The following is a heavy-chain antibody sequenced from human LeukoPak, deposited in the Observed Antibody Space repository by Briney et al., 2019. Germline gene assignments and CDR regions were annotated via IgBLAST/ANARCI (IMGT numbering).Heavy chain of an antibody. CDR3: ARDRKRYYDILTGYPHY. J-gene: IGHJ4*02. V-gene: IGHV1-58*01. Sequence: ASVKVSCKASGFTFTSSAVQWVRQARGQRLEWIGWIVVGSGNTNYAQKFQERVTITRDMSTSTAYMELSSLRSDDTAVYYCARDRKRYYDILTGYPHYWGQGTLVTVSS. D-gene: IGHD3-9*01. CDR2: IVVGSGNT. CDR1: GFTFTSSA.